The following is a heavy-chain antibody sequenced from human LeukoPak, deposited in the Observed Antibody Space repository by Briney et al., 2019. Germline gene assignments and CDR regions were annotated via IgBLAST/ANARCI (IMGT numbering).Heavy chain of an antibody. D-gene: IGHD3-3*01. CDR1: GFTFSSYW. CDR2: IKQDGGEK. Sequence: GGSLRLSCAASGFTFSSYWMSWVRQAPGKGLEWVANIKQDGGEKYYVDSVKGRFTISRDNAKNSLYLQMNSLRAEDTAVYYCARVLVYYDFWSGYYPDDAFDIWGQGTMVTVSS. V-gene: IGHV3-7*01. CDR3: ARVLVYYDFWSGYYPDDAFDI. J-gene: IGHJ3*02.